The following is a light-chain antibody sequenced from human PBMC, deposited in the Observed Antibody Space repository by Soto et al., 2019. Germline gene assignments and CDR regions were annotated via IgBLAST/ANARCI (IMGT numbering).Light chain of an antibody. CDR1: QGIRSA. V-gene: IGKV1-6*01. Sequence: AIQVTQSPSSLSASVGDRVTITCRTSQGIRSALGWYQQKPGKVPKLLIYAASTLQSGVPSRFSGSGSGRDFTLTISSLQPEDFATYYCQQYDNLPLTFGGGTKVDIK. CDR3: QQYDNLPLT. J-gene: IGKJ4*01. CDR2: AAS.